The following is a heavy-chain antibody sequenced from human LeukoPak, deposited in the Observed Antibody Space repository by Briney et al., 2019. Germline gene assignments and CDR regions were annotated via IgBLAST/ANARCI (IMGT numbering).Heavy chain of an antibody. J-gene: IGHJ5*02. V-gene: IGHV3-21*01. Sequence: GGSLRLSCAASGFTFSSYSMNWVRQAPGKGLEWVSSISSSSSYIYYADPVKGRFTISRDNAKNSLYLQMNSLRAEDTAVYYCAGDCSSTSCQNWFDPWGQGTLVTVSS. CDR1: GFTFSSYS. CDR3: AGDCSSTSCQNWFDP. D-gene: IGHD2-2*01. CDR2: ISSSSSYI.